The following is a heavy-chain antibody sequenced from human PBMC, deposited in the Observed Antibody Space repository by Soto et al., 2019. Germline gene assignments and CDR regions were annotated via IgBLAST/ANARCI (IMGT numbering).Heavy chain of an antibody. V-gene: IGHV3-23*01. D-gene: IGHD3-22*01. CDR2: ISVSGGST. CDR3: AKEYSSGHIYYFDY. CDR1: GFTFSSYA. J-gene: IGHJ4*02. Sequence: GGSLRLSCAASGFTFSSYAMIWVRQAPGKGLEWVSAISVSGGSTYYADSVKGRFTISRDNSKNTLYLQMNSLRAEDTAVYYCAKEYSSGHIYYFDYWGQGTLVTVSS.